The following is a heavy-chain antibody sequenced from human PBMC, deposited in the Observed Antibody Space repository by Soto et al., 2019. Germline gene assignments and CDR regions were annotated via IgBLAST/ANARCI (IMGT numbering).Heavy chain of an antibody. CDR2: ISYSGTT. CDR1: SVSVTSGGYY. D-gene: IGHD1-26*01. V-gene: IGHV4-31*03. J-gene: IGHJ4*02. Sequence: QVQLQESGPGLVEPSQTLSLTCTVSSVSVTSGGYYWTWIRQHPGKGLEWIGSISYSGTTYYNPSLKSRVTISVDTSENQFALKLKSVTAADTAVYYGARARGTSSLIDFWGQGTLVTVSS. CDR3: ARARGTSSLIDF.